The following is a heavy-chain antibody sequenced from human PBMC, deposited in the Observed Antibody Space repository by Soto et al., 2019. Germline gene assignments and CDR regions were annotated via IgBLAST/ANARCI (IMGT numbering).Heavy chain of an antibody. V-gene: IGHV3-73*01. J-gene: IGHJ6*02. CDR1: GFTFSGSA. Sequence: GGSLRLSCAASGFTFSGSAMHGVRQASGKGLEWVGRIRSKANSYATAYAASVKGRFTISRDDSKNTAYLQMNSLKTEDTAVYYCSTYSHVYGYRYYYYGMDVWGQGTTVTVSS. D-gene: IGHD5-18*01. CDR2: IRSKANSYAT. CDR3: STYSHVYGYRYYYYGMDV.